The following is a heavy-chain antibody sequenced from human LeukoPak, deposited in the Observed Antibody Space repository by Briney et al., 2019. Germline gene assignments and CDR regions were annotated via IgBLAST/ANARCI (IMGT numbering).Heavy chain of an antibody. CDR3: ARYRNCGSDCYDAFDI. Sequence: KPSETLSLTCTVSGGSISSGSYYWSWIRQPAGKGLEWIGGIYHRGSTYYNPSLKSRVTISVDTSKNQFSLKLNSVTAADTAVYYCARYRNCGSDCYDAFDIWGQGTMVTVSS. CDR1: GGSISSGSYY. CDR2: IYHRGST. V-gene: IGHV4-39*07. D-gene: IGHD2-21*02. J-gene: IGHJ3*02.